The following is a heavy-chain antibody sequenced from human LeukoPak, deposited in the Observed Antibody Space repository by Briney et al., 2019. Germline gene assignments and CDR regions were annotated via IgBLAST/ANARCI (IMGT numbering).Heavy chain of an antibody. CDR3: ARGGSGSYYTPMYYYYYGMDV. Sequence: GALVKVSCKASGYTFTSYAMNWVRQAPGQGLEWMGWINTNTGNPTYAQGFTGRFVFSLDTSVGTAYLQISSLKAEDTAVYYCARGGSGSYYTPMYYYYYGMDVWGQGTTVTVSS. J-gene: IGHJ6*02. CDR1: GYTFTSYA. CDR2: INTNTGNP. V-gene: IGHV7-4-1*02. D-gene: IGHD3-10*01.